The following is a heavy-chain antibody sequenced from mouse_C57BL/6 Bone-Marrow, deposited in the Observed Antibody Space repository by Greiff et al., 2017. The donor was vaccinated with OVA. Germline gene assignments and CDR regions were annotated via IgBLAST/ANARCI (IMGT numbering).Heavy chain of an antibody. J-gene: IGHJ3*01. CDR3: ARGAY. CDR1: GYAFSSYW. CDR2: IYPGDGDT. Sequence: VQLQQSGASVQISCNASGYAFSSYWMNWVNQRPGNGLEWIGQIYPGDGDTNYTGKFKGKSTLTADKSSSTAYMQLSSLTSEDSAVYFCARGAYGGQGTLVTVSA. V-gene: IGHV1-80*01.